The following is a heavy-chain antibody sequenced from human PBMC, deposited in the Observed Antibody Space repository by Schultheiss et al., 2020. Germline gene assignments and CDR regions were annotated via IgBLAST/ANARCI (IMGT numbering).Heavy chain of an antibody. CDR2: IRSKAYGGTT. D-gene: IGHD6-19*01. V-gene: IGHV3-71*01. CDR1: GFTFSSYG. J-gene: IGHJ1*01. CDR3: AKTAVAGTGYFQH. Sequence: GGSLRLSCAASGFTFSSYGMHWVRQAPGKGLEWVGFIRSKAYGGTTEYAASVKGRFTISRDNAKNSLYLQMNSLRAEDTALYYCAKTAVAGTGYFQHWGKGTLVTVSS.